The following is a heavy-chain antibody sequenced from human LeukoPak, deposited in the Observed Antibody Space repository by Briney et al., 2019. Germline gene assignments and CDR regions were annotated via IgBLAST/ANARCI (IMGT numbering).Heavy chain of an antibody. CDR2: IIPIFGTA. Sequence: GASVKVSCKASGGTFSSYAISWVRQAPGQGLEWMGGIIPIFGTANYAQKFQGRVTITTDESTSTAYMELSSLRSEDTAVYYCARVKRIPPEARGSFDPWGQGTLVTVSS. V-gene: IGHV1-69*05. CDR3: ARVKRIPPEARGSFDP. J-gene: IGHJ5*02. CDR1: GGTFSSYA. D-gene: IGHD3-10*01.